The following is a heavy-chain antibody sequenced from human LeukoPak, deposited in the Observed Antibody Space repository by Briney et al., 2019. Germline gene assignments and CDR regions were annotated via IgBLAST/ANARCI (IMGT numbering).Heavy chain of an antibody. D-gene: IGHD3-3*01. J-gene: IGHJ4*02. CDR2: IKQDGSEK. Sequence: PGESLRLSCAASGFTFSSYWMSWVRQAPGKGLEWVANIKQDGSEKYYVDSVKGRFTISRDNAKNSLYLQMNSLRAEDTAVYYCARVTYYDFWSGYSDYWGQGTLVTVSS. CDR1: GFTFSSYW. V-gene: IGHV3-7*01. CDR3: ARVTYYDFWSGYSDY.